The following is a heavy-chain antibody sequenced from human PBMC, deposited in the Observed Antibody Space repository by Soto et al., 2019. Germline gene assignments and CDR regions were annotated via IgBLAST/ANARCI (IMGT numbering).Heavy chain of an antibody. D-gene: IGHD3-22*01. CDR3: TTVFYDSSDNPAH. CDR2: IKRKTDGGTT. CDR1: GFTFSNAW. J-gene: IGHJ4*02. V-gene: IGHV3-15*07. Sequence: EVQLVESGGGLVKPGGSLRLSCAASGFTFSNAWMNWVRQAPGKGLEWVGRIKRKTDGGTTDYAAPVKGRFTISRDDANSTLYLQVNSLKTEDTAVYYCTTVFYDSSDNPAHWGQGTLGTVS.